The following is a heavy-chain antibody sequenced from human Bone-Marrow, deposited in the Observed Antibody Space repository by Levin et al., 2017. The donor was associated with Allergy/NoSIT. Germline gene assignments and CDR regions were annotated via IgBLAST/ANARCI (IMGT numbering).Heavy chain of an antibody. CDR3: ARDHDGEDEYFDF. CDR2: IKQDGSDK. J-gene: IGHJ4*02. D-gene: IGHD3-10*01. V-gene: IGHV3-7*01. CDR1: GFTFRTFW. Sequence: GGSLRLSCAASGFTFRTFWMAWVRQAPGKGPEWVANIKQDGSDKYYVDSVEGRFTVSRDNAKNSLYLQMNSLRVEDTAVYYCARDHDGEDEYFDFWSQGTLVTFSS.